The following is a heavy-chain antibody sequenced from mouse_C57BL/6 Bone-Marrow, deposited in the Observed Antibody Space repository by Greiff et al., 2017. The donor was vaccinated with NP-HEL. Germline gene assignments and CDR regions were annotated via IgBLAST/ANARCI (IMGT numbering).Heavy chain of an antibody. CDR1: GYTFTSYW. CDR2: IHPNSGST. D-gene: IGHD1-1*01. CDR3: ARWGISFITTVVAGGDFDY. V-gene: IGHV1-64*01. J-gene: IGHJ2*01. Sequence: QVQLQQPGAELVKPGASVKLSCKASGYTFTSYWMHWVKQRPGQGLEWIGMIHPNSGSTNYNEKFKSKATLTVDKSSSTAYMQLSSLTSEDSAVYYCARWGISFITTVVAGGDFDYWGQGTTLTVSS.